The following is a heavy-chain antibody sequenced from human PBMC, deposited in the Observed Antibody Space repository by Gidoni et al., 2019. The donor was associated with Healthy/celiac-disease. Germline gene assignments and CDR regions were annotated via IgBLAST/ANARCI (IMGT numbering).Heavy chain of an antibody. CDR1: GFTFSSYA. D-gene: IGHD2-21*02. CDR2: ISGSCGST. CDR3: AKVILPDDAFDI. V-gene: IGHV3-23*04. J-gene: IGHJ3*02. Sequence: EVQLVESGGGLVQPGGSLRLSGAASGFTFSSYAMSWVRQAPGKGLDWVSAISGSCGSTYYSDSVKGRFTISRDNSKNTLYLQMNSLRAEDTAVYYCAKVILPDDAFDIWGQGTMVTVSS.